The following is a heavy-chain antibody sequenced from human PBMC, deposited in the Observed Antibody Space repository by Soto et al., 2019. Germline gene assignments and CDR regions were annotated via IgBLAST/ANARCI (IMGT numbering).Heavy chain of an antibody. Sequence: ELQLEESGGGLVQPGGSRKLSCAASGFTFSGSAMHWVRQASGKGLEWVGRIRSKADSYATAYAASVKGRFIISRDDSKNTAFLQMNSLKTEDTAVYYCTRHDQGNVVVTTDAFDIWGQGTMVTVSS. D-gene: IGHD2-21*02. J-gene: IGHJ3*02. CDR3: TRHDQGNVVVTTDAFDI. V-gene: IGHV3-73*01. CDR2: IRSKADSYAT. CDR1: GFTFSGSA.